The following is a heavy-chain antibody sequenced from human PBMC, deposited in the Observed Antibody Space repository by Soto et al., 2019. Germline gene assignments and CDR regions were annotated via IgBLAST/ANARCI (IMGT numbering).Heavy chain of an antibody. V-gene: IGHV4-31*03. CDR2: IYYSGST. CDR1: GGSISSGGYY. J-gene: IGHJ4*02. Sequence: SETLSLTCTVSGGSISSGGYYWSWIRQHPGKGLEWIGYIYYSGSTYYNPSLKSRVTISVDTSKNQFSLKLSSVTAADTAVYYCARLVLTVYALDYWGQGTLVTVSS. CDR3: ARLVLTVYALDY. D-gene: IGHD2-8*01.